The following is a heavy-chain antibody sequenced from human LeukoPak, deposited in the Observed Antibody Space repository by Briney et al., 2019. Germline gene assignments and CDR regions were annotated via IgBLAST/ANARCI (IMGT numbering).Heavy chain of an antibody. V-gene: IGHV4-39*07. CDR3: ARGPHSSSWYHY. Sequence: NPSETLSLTCTVSGDSISSSSYYWGWIRQPPGKGLQWIGSIYNSGITYYNPSLKSRVTISVDTAKNKFSLKLTSVTAADTAVYYCARGPHSSSWYHYWGQGTLVTVSS. D-gene: IGHD6-13*01. CDR1: GDSISSSSYY. J-gene: IGHJ4*02. CDR2: IYNSGIT.